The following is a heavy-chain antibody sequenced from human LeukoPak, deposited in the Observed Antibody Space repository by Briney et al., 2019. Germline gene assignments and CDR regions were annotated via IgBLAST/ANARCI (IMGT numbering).Heavy chain of an antibody. D-gene: IGHD4-17*01. CDR3: ARQGGYGDSTHLDY. J-gene: IGHJ4*01. CDR2: IYYTGST. CDR1: GGSISSHY. Sequence: SETLSLTCTVSGGSISSHYWSWVRKPPGKGLEWIGYIYYTGSTKHNPSLKSQVTILVDTSKNQFSLKLSSVTTGDTAVYYCARQGGYGDSTHLDYWGRGTLVTVSS. V-gene: IGHV4-59*11.